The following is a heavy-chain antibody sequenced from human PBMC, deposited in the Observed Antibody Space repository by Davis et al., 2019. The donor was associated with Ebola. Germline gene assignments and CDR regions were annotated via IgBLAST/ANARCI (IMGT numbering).Heavy chain of an antibody. J-gene: IGHJ4*02. CDR2: IRSDGSVK. V-gene: IGHV3-30*02. Sequence: GESLKISCAASGFTFSISGVHWVRQAPGKGLEWVAFIRSDGSVKYYADSLKGRFTISRDYSKNTLSLQMNSLRAEDTALYYCAKADPQQYFDYWGQGTLVTVSS. CDR3: AKADPQQYFDY. CDR1: GFTFSISG.